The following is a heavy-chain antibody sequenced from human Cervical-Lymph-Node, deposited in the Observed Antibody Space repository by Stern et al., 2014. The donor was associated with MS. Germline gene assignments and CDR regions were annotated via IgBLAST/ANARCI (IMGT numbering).Heavy chain of an antibody. J-gene: IGHJ6*02. CDR1: GGTFSSYA. CDR3: ASRIAVAGDYYYGMDV. D-gene: IGHD6-19*01. Sequence: QVQLVQSGAEVKKPGSSVKVSCKASGGTFSSYAISWVRQAPGQGLEWMGGLIPIFGTANYAQKFQGRVTITADESTSTAYMELSSLRSEDTAVYYCASRIAVAGDYYYGMDVWGQGTTVTVSS. CDR2: LIPIFGTA. V-gene: IGHV1-69*01.